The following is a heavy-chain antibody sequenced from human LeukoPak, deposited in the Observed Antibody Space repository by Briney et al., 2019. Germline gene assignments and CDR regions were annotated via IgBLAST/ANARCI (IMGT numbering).Heavy chain of an antibody. Sequence: GALRLSCAATGFTFSSYGMHWVRQAPGKGLEWVALIRYDGSNKYYADSVKGRFTISRDNSKNTLYLQMNSLRAEDTAVYYCAKDQQWLDYFDYWGQGTLVTVSS. D-gene: IGHD6-19*01. CDR1: GFTFSSYG. CDR2: IRYDGSNK. J-gene: IGHJ4*02. CDR3: AKDQQWLDYFDY. V-gene: IGHV3-30*02.